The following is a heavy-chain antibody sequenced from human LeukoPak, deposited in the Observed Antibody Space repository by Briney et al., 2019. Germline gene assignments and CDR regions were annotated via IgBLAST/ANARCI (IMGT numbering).Heavy chain of an antibody. CDR2: IIPILGIA. CDR1: GGTFSSYT. Sequence: SVKVSCKASGGTFSSYTISWVRQAPGQELEWMGRIIPILGIANYAQKFQGRVTITADKSTSTAYMELRSLRSEDTAVYYCAREDDFWSGSPPPRSYYYMDVWGKGTTVTVSS. J-gene: IGHJ6*03. CDR3: AREDDFWSGSPPPRSYYYMDV. D-gene: IGHD3-3*01. V-gene: IGHV1-69*04.